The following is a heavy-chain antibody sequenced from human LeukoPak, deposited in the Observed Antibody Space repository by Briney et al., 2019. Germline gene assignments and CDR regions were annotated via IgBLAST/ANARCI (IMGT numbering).Heavy chain of an antibody. CDR1: GGSISSSSYY. J-gene: IGHJ4*02. Sequence: SETLSLTCTVSGGSISSSSYYWGWIRQPPGKGLEWIGSMYHSGSTYYNPSLKSRVTISVDTSKNQFSLRLTSVTAADTAVYYCARVVSEPDYDSSGYSDYWGQGTLVTVSS. CDR3: ARVVSEPDYDSSGYSDY. V-gene: IGHV4-39*07. D-gene: IGHD3-22*01. CDR2: MYHSGST.